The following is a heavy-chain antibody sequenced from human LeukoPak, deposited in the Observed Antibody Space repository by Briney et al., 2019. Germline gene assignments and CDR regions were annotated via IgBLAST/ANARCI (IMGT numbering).Heavy chain of an antibody. CDR3: ARTYSSNWYEGNWFDP. D-gene: IGHD6-13*01. J-gene: IGHJ5*02. CDR1: GGSSSGYY. V-gene: IGHV4-34*01. Sequence: SETLSLTCAVYGGSSSGYYWSWIRQPPGKGLEWIGEINYSGSTNYNPSLKSRVTISVDTSKNQFSLKLSSVTAADTAVYYCARTYSSNWYEGNWFDPWGQGTLVTVSS. CDR2: INYSGST.